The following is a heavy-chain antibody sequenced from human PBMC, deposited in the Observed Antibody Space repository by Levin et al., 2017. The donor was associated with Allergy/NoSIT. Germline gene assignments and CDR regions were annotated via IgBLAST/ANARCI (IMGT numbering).Heavy chain of an antibody. J-gene: IGHJ6*02. V-gene: IGHV3-74*01. D-gene: IGHD6-19*01. CDR3: ARDQRSDSSGWYLRYYYGMDV. Sequence: PGGSLRLSCAASGFTFSSYWMHWVRQAPGKGLVWVSRINSDGSSTSYADSVKGRFTISRDNAKNTLYLQMNSLRAEDTAVYYCARDQRSDSSGWYLRYYYGMDVWGQGTTVTVSS. CDR1: GFTFSSYW. CDR2: INSDGSST.